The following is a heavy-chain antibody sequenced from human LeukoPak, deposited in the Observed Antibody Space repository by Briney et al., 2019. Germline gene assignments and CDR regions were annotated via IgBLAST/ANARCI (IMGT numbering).Heavy chain of an antibody. V-gene: IGHV1-18*01. CDR3: AREQLAVGATSFDY. J-gene: IGHJ4*02. CDR2: ISAYNGNT. D-gene: IGHD1-26*01. Sequence: ASVKVSCKASGYTFTSYGISWVRQAPGQGLERMGWISAYNGNTNYAQKLQGRVTMTTDTSTSTAYMELRSLRSDDTAVYYCAREQLAVGATSFDYWGQGTLVTVSS. CDR1: GYTFTSYG.